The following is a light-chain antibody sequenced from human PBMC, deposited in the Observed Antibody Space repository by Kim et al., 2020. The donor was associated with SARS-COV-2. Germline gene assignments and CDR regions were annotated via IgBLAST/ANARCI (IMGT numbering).Light chain of an antibody. CDR3: QQYDDWRS. J-gene: IGKJ1*01. Sequence: EIVMTQSPATLSVSPGERATISCRASQSVSNKIAWYQQRPGQAPRLLIFSVSTRATGIPARFSGSGSGTEFSLTISSLQSEDFAVYYCQQYDDWRSFGQGTKVDIK. CDR2: SVS. V-gene: IGKV3-15*01. CDR1: QSVSNK.